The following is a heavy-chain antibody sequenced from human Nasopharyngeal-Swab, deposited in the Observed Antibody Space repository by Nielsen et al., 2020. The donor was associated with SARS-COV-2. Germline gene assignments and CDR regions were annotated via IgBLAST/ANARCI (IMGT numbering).Heavy chain of an antibody. J-gene: IGHJ4*02. CDR3: ARGDLNFDS. CDR1: GGSISSGGYY. Sequence: LRLSCTVSGGSISSGGYYWSWIRQHPGKGLEWIGHIYYTGSTHYNPSLRSRLTISVDTSNNHFSLRLTSVTAADTAVYYCARGDLNFDSWGQGTLVTVSS. CDR2: IYYTGST. V-gene: IGHV4-31*03.